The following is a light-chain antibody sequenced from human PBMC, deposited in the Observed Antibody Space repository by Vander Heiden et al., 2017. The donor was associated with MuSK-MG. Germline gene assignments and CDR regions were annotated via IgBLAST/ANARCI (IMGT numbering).Light chain of an antibody. J-gene: IGLJ2*01. V-gene: IGLV2-8*01. CDR3: SSYAGSNNLI. CDR2: EVN. Sequence: QSALTQPPSASGSPGQSVTISCTGTSSDVGDYNYVSWYQQRPGKVPKLIIYEVNKRPSGVPDRFSGSKSGNTASLTVSGLQAEDEADYYCSSYAGSNNLIFGGGTKLTV. CDR1: SSDVGDYNY.